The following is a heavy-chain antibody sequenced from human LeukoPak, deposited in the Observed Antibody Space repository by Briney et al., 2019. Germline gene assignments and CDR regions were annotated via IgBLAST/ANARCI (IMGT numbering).Heavy chain of an antibody. D-gene: IGHD3-22*01. CDR1: GYTFTGYY. J-gene: IGHJ3*02. Sequence: ASVKVSCKASGYTFTGYYMHWVRQAPGQRLEWMGWINAGNGNTKYSQKLQGRVTITRDTSASSAYMELSSLRSEDTAVYYCAKDYTYYYDSSGYYYPSGAFDIWGQGTMVTVSS. V-gene: IGHV1-3*01. CDR3: AKDYTYYYDSSGYYYPSGAFDI. CDR2: INAGNGNT.